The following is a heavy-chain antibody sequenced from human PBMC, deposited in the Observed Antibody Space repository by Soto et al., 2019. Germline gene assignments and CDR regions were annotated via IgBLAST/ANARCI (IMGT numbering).Heavy chain of an antibody. V-gene: IGHV4-38-2*01. CDR2: IIHSGSA. CDR3: ARGITMTAAVQEDAPDKNYFDS. D-gene: IGHD3-22*01. J-gene: IGHJ4*02. CDR1: GYSISSGYF. Sequence: SETLSLTCAVSGYSISSGYFWGWIRRPPGKGLEWFGEIIHSGSANYNPPLRSRFTISVDTSKNQFSLKLRSVTAADTAVYYCARGITMTAAVQEDAPDKNYFDSWGQGTLVTVSS.